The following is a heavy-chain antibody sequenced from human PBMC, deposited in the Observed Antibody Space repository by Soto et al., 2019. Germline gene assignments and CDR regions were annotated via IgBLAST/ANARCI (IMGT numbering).Heavy chain of an antibody. V-gene: IGHV4-39*01. CDR2: IYYSGST. CDR1: GGSISSSSYY. CDR3: ARQILYCGGDCYSLYYSYGMDV. D-gene: IGHD2-21*02. J-gene: IGHJ6*02. Sequence: SETLSLTCTVSGGSISSSSYYWGWIRQPPGKGLEWIGSIYYSGSTYYNPSLKSRVTISVDTSKNQFSLKLSSVTAADTAVYYCARQILYCGGDCYSLYYSYGMDVWGQGTTVTVSS.